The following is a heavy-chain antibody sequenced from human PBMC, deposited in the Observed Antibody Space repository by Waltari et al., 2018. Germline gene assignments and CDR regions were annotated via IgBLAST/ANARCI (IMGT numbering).Heavy chain of an antibody. V-gene: IGHV1-8*01. D-gene: IGHD5-18*01. CDR2: RNPNSGNT. CDR1: GYTFTSYD. J-gene: IGHJ4*02. CDR3: ARVGRYSYGYYFDY. Sequence: QVQLVQSGAEVKKPGASVKVSCKASGYTFTSYDINWVRQATGQGLEWMGWRNPNSGNTGYAQKFQGRVTRTRNTSISTAYMELSSLRSEDTAVYYCARVGRYSYGYYFDYWGQGTLVTVSS.